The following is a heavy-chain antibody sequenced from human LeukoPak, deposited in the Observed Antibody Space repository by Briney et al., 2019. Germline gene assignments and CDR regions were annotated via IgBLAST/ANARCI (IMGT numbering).Heavy chain of an antibody. J-gene: IGHJ4*02. Sequence: GGSLRLSCAVSGFTFSSYGMHWVRQAPGKGLEWVAVIWYDGSNKYYADSVKGRFTISRDNSKNTLYLQMNSLRAEDTAVYYCARAEQKHQIDYWGQGTLVTVSS. CDR1: GFTFSSYG. V-gene: IGHV3-33*01. D-gene: IGHD1/OR15-1a*01. CDR3: ARAEQKHQIDY. CDR2: IWYDGSNK.